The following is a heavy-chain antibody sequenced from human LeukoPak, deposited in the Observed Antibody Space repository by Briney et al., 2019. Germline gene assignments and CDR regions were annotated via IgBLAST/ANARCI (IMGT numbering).Heavy chain of an antibody. D-gene: IGHD3-10*01. CDR1: EYTFTSYA. V-gene: IGHV7-4-1*02. J-gene: IGHJ4*02. CDR3: VRGTPTPGMDY. CDR2: IDTTTGNP. Sequence: ASVKVSCKASEYTFTSYAMNWVRQAPGQGLEWMGNIDTTTGNPRYAQDFTGRFVFSLDTSVSTAYLQITSLKADDTAAYYCVRGTPTPGMDYWGQGTQVTVSS.